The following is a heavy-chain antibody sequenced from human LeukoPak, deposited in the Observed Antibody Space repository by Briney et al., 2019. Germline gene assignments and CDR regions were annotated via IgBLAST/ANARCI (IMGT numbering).Heavy chain of an antibody. CDR3: ARDPTEMTTVTIDY. D-gene: IGHD4-17*01. Sequence: GGSLRLSCAASGFTFSSYSMNWVRQAPGKGLEWVSYISSSSSTIYYADSVKGRFTISRDNAKNSLYLQMNSLRDEDTAAYYCARDPTEMTTVTIDYWGQGTLVTVSS. CDR2: ISSSSSTI. V-gene: IGHV3-48*02. J-gene: IGHJ4*02. CDR1: GFTFSSYS.